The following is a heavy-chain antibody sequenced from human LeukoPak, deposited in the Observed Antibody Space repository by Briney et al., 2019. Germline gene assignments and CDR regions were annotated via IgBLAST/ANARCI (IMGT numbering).Heavy chain of an antibody. J-gene: IGHJ3*02. CDR1: GFTFSNYA. D-gene: IGHD2/OR15-2a*01. CDR2: ISGSGDTK. V-gene: IGHV3-23*01. Sequence: GGSLRLSCAVSGFTFSNYAISWVRQAPGKGLEWVSSISGSGDTKYYADSVKGRFTISRDNSKNTLYLQMNSLRAEDTAVYYCARVPGNDYFGAFDIWGQGTMVTVSS. CDR3: ARVPGNDYFGAFDI.